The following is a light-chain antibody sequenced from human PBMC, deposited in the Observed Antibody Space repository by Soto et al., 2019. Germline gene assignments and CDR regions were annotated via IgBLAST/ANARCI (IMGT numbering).Light chain of an antibody. J-gene: IGLJ1*01. Sequence: QAVLTEPASVSVSPGQLITISCQRISADVATSSFVSWYQHRPGEAPRLILYDVSHRPSGISNRFSRSKAGDTASLTISDLHLEDEADYYCNSYRRGPLYVFGTGTKVTVL. CDR2: DVS. V-gene: IGLV2-14*03. CDR3: NSYRRGPLYV. CDR1: SADVATSSF.